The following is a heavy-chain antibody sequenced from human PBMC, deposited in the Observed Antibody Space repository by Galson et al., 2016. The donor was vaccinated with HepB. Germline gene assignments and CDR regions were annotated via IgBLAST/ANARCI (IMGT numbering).Heavy chain of an antibody. J-gene: IGHJ4*02. CDR1: GFTFGTYT. V-gene: IGHV3-43*01. CDR2: ITGDRANA. CDR3: AKDPGGYSGFDY. D-gene: IGHD2-15*01. Sequence: SLRLSCAASGFTFGTYTMHWIRQAPGEGLQWVSLITGDRANAYYADSVKGRFTISRDNRKNSLYLQMNSLRTEDTALYYCAKDPGGYSGFDYWGQGTLVTVSS.